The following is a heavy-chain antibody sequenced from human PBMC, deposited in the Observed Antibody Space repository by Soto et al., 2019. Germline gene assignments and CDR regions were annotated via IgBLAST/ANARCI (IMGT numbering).Heavy chain of an antibody. V-gene: IGHV4-59*04. D-gene: IGHD5-12*01. Sequence: SVTLSLTCTVSGGSISGYYWTWIRQPAGKGLEWIGYISHLENTYLHPSFKSRLTMSIDRTRNQFSLKLSSVTAADMAVYYCARGGGYDSFDYWGQGVLVTVSS. CDR3: ARGGGYDSFDY. J-gene: IGHJ4*02. CDR1: GGSISGYY. CDR2: ISHLENT.